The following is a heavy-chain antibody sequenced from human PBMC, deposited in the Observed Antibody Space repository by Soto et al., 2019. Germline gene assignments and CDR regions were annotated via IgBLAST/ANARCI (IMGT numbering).Heavy chain of an antibody. J-gene: IGHJ4*02. V-gene: IGHV4-39*07. D-gene: IGHD5-18*01. CDR2: INHSGST. CDR3: ARAYDTAMVTAGGGSFDY. CDR1: GGSISSSNYY. Sequence: PSETLSLTCTVSGGSISSSNYYWSWIRQPPGKGLEWIGEINHSGSTNYNPSLKSRVTISVDTSKNQFSLKLSSVTAADTAVYYCARAYDTAMVTAGGGSFDYWGQGTLVTVSS.